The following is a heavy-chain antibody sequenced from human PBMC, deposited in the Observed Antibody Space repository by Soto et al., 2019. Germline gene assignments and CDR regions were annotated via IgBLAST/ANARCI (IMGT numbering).Heavy chain of an antibody. Sequence: QVQLQESGPGLVKPSETLSLTCTVSGGSISSYYWSWIRQPPGKGLEWIGYIYYSGSTNYNPSLKSRVTISVDTSKNQFSLKLSSVTAADTAVYYCARGPIRYCSGGSCYIAHLPFDYWGQGTLVTVSS. CDR2: IYYSGST. V-gene: IGHV4-59*01. CDR1: GGSISSYY. J-gene: IGHJ4*02. CDR3: ARGPIRYCSGGSCYIAHLPFDY. D-gene: IGHD2-15*01.